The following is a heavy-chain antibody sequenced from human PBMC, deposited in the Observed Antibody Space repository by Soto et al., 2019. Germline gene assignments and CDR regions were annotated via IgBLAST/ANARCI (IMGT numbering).Heavy chain of an antibody. V-gene: IGHV2-5*01. CDR3: AHRRWQPAPGTSDYFEP. D-gene: IGHD6-13*01. CDR2: VYWNDDI. Sequence: SGPTLVNPTQTLTLTCTFSGFSLRTTGMGVGWIRQPPGGALQWLALVYWNDDIRYTQSLKTRLTLTKDTSKNQVVLTLTNMDPLDTGTYYCAHRRWQPAPGTSDYFEPWGQGILVTVSS. CDR1: GFSLRTTGMG. J-gene: IGHJ4*02.